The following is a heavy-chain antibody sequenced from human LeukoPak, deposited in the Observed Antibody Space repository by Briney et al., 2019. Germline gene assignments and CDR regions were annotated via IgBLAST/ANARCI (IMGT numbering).Heavy chain of an antibody. J-gene: IGHJ3*02. CDR3: ARQGLTVNMDGAFDI. CDR2: IYYSGST. D-gene: IGHD4-17*01. Sequence: SETLSLTCTGSGGSISSSSYYWGWIRQPPGKGLEWIGNIYYSGSTYYNPSLKSRVTISVDTSKHQFSLKLSSVTAADTAVYYCARQGLTVNMDGAFDIWGQGTMVTVSS. CDR1: GGSISSSSYY. V-gene: IGHV4-39*01.